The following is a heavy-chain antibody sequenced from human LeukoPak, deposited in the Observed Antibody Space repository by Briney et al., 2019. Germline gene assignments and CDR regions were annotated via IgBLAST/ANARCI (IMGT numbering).Heavy chain of an antibody. J-gene: IGHJ6*04. CDR1: GFTFSSYE. CDR2: ISSSGSTI. CDR3: AELGITMIGGV. D-gene: IGHD3-10*02. Sequence: PGGSLRLSCGASGFTFSSYEMNWVRQAPGKGREGVSYISSSGSTIYYADSVKGRFTISRDNAKNSLYLQMNSLRAEDTAVYYCAELGITMIGGVWGKGTTVTISS. V-gene: IGHV3-48*03.